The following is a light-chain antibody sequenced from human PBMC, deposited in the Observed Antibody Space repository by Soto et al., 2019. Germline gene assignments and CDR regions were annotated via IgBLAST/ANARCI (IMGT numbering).Light chain of an antibody. CDR3: QQYDNSVWT. CDR2: GAS. J-gene: IGKJ1*01. CDR1: QSVSTSN. Sequence: IVLTQSPGTLSSSTGERATLSCRASQSVSTSNLAWYQQRPGQAPRLLVYGASRRATGIPDRFSGSGSGTDFTLTISRLEPEDLAVYYCQQYDNSVWTFGQGTKVDI. V-gene: IGKV3-20*01.